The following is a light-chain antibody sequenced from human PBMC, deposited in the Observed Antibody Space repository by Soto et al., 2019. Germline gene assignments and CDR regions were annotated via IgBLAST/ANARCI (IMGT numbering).Light chain of an antibody. CDR3: QQYNSLPLT. CDR2: SSS. J-gene: IGKJ4*01. Sequence: EIVMTQYPATLSVSPGESATLACRASQTVSNNLAWYQQKPGQAPRLLFYSSSTRDTGVPARFSGCRSGTDFTLTIISLQSEDFAVYYCQQYNSLPLTFGGGTKVETK. CDR1: QTVSNN. V-gene: IGKV3-15*01.